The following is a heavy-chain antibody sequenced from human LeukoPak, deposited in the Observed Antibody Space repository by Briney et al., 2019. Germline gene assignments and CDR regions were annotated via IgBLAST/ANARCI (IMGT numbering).Heavy chain of an antibody. CDR3: ARAYTYDSSGYPDY. CDR2: INPNSGGT. V-gene: IGHV1-2*02. Sequence: ASVEVSCKASGYTFTGYYMHWVRQAPGQGLEWMGWINPNSGGTNYAQKFQGRVTMTRDTSISTAYMELSRLRSDDTAVYYCARAYTYDSSGYPDYWGQGTLVTVSS. D-gene: IGHD3-22*01. J-gene: IGHJ4*02. CDR1: GYTFTGYY.